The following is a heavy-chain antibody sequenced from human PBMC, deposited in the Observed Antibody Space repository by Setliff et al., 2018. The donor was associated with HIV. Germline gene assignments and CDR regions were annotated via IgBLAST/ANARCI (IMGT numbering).Heavy chain of an antibody. D-gene: IGHD3-3*01. CDR3: ARGPWYYNFWSGYSGFDY. CDR1: GYTFTSYG. J-gene: IGHJ4*02. CDR2: ISAYNGST. V-gene: IGHV1-18*01. Sequence: ASVKVSCKASGYTFTSYGISWVRQAPGQGLEWMGWISAYNGSTNYAQKLQGRVTMTTDTSTSTAYMELRSLRSDDTAVYYCARGPWYYNFWSGYSGFDYWGQGTLVTVS.